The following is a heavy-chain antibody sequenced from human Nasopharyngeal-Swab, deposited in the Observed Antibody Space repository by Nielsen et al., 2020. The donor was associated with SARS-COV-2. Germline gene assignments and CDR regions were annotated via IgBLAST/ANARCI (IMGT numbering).Heavy chain of an antibody. CDR3: ASTGQRDWLDP. V-gene: IGHV3-30-3*01. CDR1: GFTFSTYA. J-gene: IGHJ5*02. D-gene: IGHD5-24*01. Sequence: GESLKISCAASGFTFSTYAMHWVRQAPGKGLEWVAFISYDGSNKYYADSVKGRFTISRDNSKNTLYLQTNSLRAEDTAVYYCASTGQRDWLDPWGQGTLVTVSS. CDR2: ISYDGSNK.